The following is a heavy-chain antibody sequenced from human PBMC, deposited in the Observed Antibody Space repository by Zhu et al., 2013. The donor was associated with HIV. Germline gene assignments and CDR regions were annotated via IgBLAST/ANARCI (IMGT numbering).Heavy chain of an antibody. CDR1: GYTFVDFY. V-gene: IGHV1-2*02. D-gene: IGHD7-27*01. CDR2: INPNSGGT. CDR3: ARGEANWGPKVGLDI. Sequence: HVHLIQSGPLVEEPGASAKVSCKASGYTFVDFYIHWVRQAPGQRLQWLGWINPNSGGTNYAQKFQGRVTTTRDTSISTAYMELIRLRSDDTAVYYCARGEANWGPKVGLDIWGQGTMVTVSS. J-gene: IGHJ3*02.